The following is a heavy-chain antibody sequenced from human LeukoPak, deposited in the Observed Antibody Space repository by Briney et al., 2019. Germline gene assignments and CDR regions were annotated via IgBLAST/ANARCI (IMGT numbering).Heavy chain of an antibody. J-gene: IGHJ6*03. CDR2: IFSSGTT. V-gene: IGHV4-59*11. CDR3: ATQRRGGTPSCYMDV. D-gene: IGHD2-15*01. CDR1: DGSISSHY. Sequence: SETLSLTCTVSDGSISSHYWSWIRQAPEKGLEWIGDIFSSGTTIYNPSLKSRVTLSVDTSKKQLSLKLSSVTAADTAVYYCATQRRGGTPSCYMDVWGKGTTVTISS.